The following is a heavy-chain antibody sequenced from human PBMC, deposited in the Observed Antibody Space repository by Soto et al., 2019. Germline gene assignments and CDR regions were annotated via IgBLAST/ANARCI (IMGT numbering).Heavy chain of an antibody. Sequence: GGSLRLSCAASGFSFSSYAMSWVRQAPGKRLDWVSAISGSGTKTHYADSVKGRFTISRDNSKNTLYLQMNSLRAEDTAVYYCAKDHPVIEVVKVFEYWGRGALVTVSS. V-gene: IGHV3-23*01. CDR3: AKDHPVIEVVKVFEY. CDR1: GFSFSSYA. CDR2: ISGSGTKT. J-gene: IGHJ4*02. D-gene: IGHD3-22*01.